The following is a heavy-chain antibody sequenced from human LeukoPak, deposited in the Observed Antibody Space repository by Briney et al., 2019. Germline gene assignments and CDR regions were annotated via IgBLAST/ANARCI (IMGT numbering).Heavy chain of an antibody. CDR2: IYYSGST. D-gene: IGHD6-6*01. V-gene: IGHV4-59*05. CDR3: ATLSIAARIDY. Sequence: SETLSLTCTVSGGSISSYYWSWIRQPPGKGLEWIGSIYYSGSTYYNPSLKSRVTISVDTSKNQFSLKLSSVTAADTAVYYCATLSIAARIDYWGQGTLVTVSS. CDR1: GGSISSYY. J-gene: IGHJ4*02.